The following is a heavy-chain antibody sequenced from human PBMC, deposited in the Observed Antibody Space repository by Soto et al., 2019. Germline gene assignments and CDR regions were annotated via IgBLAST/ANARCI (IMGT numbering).Heavy chain of an antibody. CDR3: ARHSLGSSWYSWFDP. J-gene: IGHJ5*02. Sequence: PGESLKISCKGSGYSFTSYWISWVRQMPGKGLEWMGRIDPSDSYTNYSPSFQGHVTISADKSISTAYLQWSSLKASDTAMYYCARHSLGSSWYSWFDPWGQGTLVTAPQ. CDR2: IDPSDSYT. D-gene: IGHD6-13*01. CDR1: GYSFTSYW. V-gene: IGHV5-10-1*01.